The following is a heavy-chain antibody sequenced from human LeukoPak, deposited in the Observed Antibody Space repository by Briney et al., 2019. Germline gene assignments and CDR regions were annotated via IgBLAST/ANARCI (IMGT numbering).Heavy chain of an antibody. D-gene: IGHD1-26*01. CDR1: GYTFTSYG. CDR2: ISAYNGNT. V-gene: IGHV1-18*01. J-gene: IGHJ6*02. CDR3: AVRERDYYYGMDV. Sequence: GASVKVSCKASGYTFTSYGISWARQAPGQGLEWMGWISAYNGNTNYAQKLQGRVTMTTDTSTSTAYMELRSLRSDDTAVYYCAVRERDYYYGMDVWGRGTTVTVSS.